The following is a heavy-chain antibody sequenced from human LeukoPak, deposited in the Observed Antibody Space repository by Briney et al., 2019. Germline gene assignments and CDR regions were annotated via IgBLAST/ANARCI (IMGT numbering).Heavy chain of an antibody. Sequence: ASVKVSCKASGYTFTSYYIDWVRQAPGQGLEWMGIINPSGGRKTYAQKFQGRVTMTRDTSTSTVYMEMSGLRSEDTAVYYCARDERDTCGVDCYYFDYWGQGTLVTVSS. V-gene: IGHV1-46*01. CDR3: ARDERDTCGVDCYYFDY. D-gene: IGHD2-21*02. J-gene: IGHJ4*02. CDR1: GYTFTSYY. CDR2: INPSGGRK.